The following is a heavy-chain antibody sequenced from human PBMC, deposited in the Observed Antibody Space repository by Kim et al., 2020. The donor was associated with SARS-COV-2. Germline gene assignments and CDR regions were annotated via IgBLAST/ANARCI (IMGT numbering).Heavy chain of an antibody. Sequence: SETLSLTCTVSGGSISSSSYYWGWIRQPPGKGLEWIGSIYYSGSTYYNPSLKSRVTISVDTSKNQFSLKLSSVTAADTAVYYCARRGSFNGNFDYWGQGTLVTVSS. CDR2: IYYSGST. D-gene: IGHD3-16*01. CDR1: GGSISSSSYY. V-gene: IGHV4-39*01. J-gene: IGHJ4*02. CDR3: ARRGSFNGNFDY.